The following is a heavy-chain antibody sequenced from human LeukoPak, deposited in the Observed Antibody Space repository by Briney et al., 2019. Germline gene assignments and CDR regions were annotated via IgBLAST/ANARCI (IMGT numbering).Heavy chain of an antibody. V-gene: IGHV3-23*01. Sequence: PGASLRLSCAASGFTFSSYAMSWVRQAPGKGLEWVSAISGSGGSTYYADSVKGRFTTSRDNSKNTLYPQMNSLRAEDTAVYYCAKDQIVVVPAALDYWGQGTLVTVSS. CDR1: GFTFSSYA. J-gene: IGHJ4*02. CDR2: ISGSGGST. D-gene: IGHD2-2*01. CDR3: AKDQIVVVPAALDY.